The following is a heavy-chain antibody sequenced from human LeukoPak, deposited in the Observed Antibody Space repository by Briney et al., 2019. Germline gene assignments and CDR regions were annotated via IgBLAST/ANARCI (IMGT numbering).Heavy chain of an antibody. D-gene: IGHD5-24*01. CDR3: ARDLSGMATEFDY. CDR1: GGSISSYY. V-gene: IGHV4-59*01. Sequence: PSETLSLTCTVSGGSISSYYWSWIRQPPGKGLEWIGYIYYSGSTNYNPSLKSRVTISVDTSKNQFSLKLSSVTAADTAVYYCARDLSGMATEFDYWGQGTLVTVSS. J-gene: IGHJ4*02. CDR2: IYYSGST.